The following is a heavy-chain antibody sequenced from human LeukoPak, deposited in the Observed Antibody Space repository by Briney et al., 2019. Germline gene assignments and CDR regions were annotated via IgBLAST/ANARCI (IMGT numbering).Heavy chain of an antibody. J-gene: IGHJ4*02. D-gene: IGHD2-2*01. CDR3: ARALTAASDY. V-gene: IGHV3-30*03. Sequence: GGSLRLSCAASGFTFSRSGMHWVRQAPGKGLEWAAFISDDGRRKYYADSVKGRFTISRDDSKNTVYLQMNSLRSEDTAMYYCARALTAASDYWGQGTLVTVSS. CDR1: GFTFSRSG. CDR2: ISDDGRRK.